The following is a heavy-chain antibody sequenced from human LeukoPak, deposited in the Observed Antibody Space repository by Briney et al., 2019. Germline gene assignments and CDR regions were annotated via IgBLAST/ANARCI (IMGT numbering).Heavy chain of an antibody. V-gene: IGHV4-39*01. CDR1: GGSISGSSYY. CDR3: ASQLDTTGYYVGFFDS. Sequence: PSETLSLTCTVSGGSISGSSYYWAWIRQPPGKGLEWLGSIYYSGNAFYNASLKSRVTILVDTSKKQFSLEVDSVAAAETGMYYCASQLDTTGYYVGFFDSWGQGAVVTVSS. CDR2: IYYSGNA. J-gene: IGHJ4*02. D-gene: IGHD3-9*01.